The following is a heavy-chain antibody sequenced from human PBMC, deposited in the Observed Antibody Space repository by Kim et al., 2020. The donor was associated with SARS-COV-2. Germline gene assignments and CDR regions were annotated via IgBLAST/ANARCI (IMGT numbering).Heavy chain of an antibody. CDR1: GTSISSNSYY. CDR2: IYYSGST. J-gene: IGHJ3*02. CDR3: AKVFTRGAFDI. V-gene: IGHV4-39*01. D-gene: IGHD2-2*01. Sequence: SETLSLTCTVSGTSISSNSYYWGWIRQPPGKGLEWIGSIYYSGSTYYNSSLKSRVTIFVDTSKNQFSLKLRSVIAADTAVYYCAKVFTRGAFDIWGQGTKVTVSS.